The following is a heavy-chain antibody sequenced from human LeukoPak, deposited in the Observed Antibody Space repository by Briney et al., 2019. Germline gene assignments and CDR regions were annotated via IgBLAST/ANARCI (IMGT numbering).Heavy chain of an antibody. V-gene: IGHV3-74*01. J-gene: IGHJ4*02. CDR3: TRGREGNYGLFDS. CDR1: GFSFNSYW. CDR2: ISNDGRST. Sequence: GSLRLSCAASGFSFNSYWMHWVRQAPGSGLVWVXXISNDGRSTSFADSVKGRFTISRDNAKNTLYLQMNSLSAEDTAVYYCTRGREGNYGLFDSWGQGTLVTVSS. D-gene: IGHD3-10*01.